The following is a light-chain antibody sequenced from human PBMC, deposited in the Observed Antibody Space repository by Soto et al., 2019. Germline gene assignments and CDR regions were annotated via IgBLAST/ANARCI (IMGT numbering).Light chain of an antibody. CDR2: GAS. V-gene: IGKV3-20*01. CDR1: QSVSSSY. CDR3: QQYGSSSYT. Sequence: EIVLTQSPGTLSLSPGERATLSCRASQSVSSSYLAWYQQKPGQAPRLLIYGASGRATGIPDRFSGSGSGTDFTLTISRLEPDDFAVYYCQQYGSSSYTFGQGTKLEIK. J-gene: IGKJ2*01.